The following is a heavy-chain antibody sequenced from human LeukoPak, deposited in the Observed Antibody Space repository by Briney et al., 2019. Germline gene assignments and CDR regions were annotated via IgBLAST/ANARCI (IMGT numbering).Heavy chain of an antibody. D-gene: IGHD2-2*01. Sequence: KTGGSLRLSCAASGFTFSSYSMNWVRQAPGKGLEWVSSISSSSSYIYYADSVKGRFTISRDNAKNSLYLQMNSLRAEDTALYYCAMANSYGDPLDYWGQGTLVTVSS. CDR1: GFTFSSYS. CDR3: AMANSYGDPLDY. V-gene: IGHV3-21*04. J-gene: IGHJ4*02. CDR2: ISSSSSYI.